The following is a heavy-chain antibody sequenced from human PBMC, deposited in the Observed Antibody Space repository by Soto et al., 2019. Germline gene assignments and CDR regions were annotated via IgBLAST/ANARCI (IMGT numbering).Heavy chain of an antibody. V-gene: IGHV3-30*18. J-gene: IGHJ6*02. CDR1: GFTFYKYG. CDR3: AKDDSNRWYNYYAMAV. Sequence: QVQLVESGGGVVQPGRSLRLSCAASGFTFYKYGMHWVRQAPGKGLEWVALISHDGSNKYYVDSVKGRFTIARDNSKNPVFLQMNSLRPEDTALYFCAKDDSNRWYNYYAMAVWGQGTTVTVSS. CDR2: ISHDGSNK. D-gene: IGHD3-22*01.